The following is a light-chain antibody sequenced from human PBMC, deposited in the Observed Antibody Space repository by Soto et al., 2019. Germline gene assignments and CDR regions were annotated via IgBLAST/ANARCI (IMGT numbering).Light chain of an antibody. J-gene: IGKJ5*01. V-gene: IGKV3-11*01. CDR3: QQRNVWPPVT. CDR1: QSVSSF. Sequence: ETVLTQSPATLSLSPGEGATLSCRASQSVSSFLAWYQQKPGQAPRLLIYGAFNRATGIPARFSGSGSGTDFTLTISSLEPEDSAVYYCQQRNVWPPVTFGQGTRLEIK. CDR2: GAF.